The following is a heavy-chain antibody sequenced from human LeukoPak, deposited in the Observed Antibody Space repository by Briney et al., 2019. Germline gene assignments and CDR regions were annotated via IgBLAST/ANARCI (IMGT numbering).Heavy chain of an antibody. CDR2: IYHGGST. D-gene: IGHD3-22*01. J-gene: IGHJ4*02. V-gene: IGHV4-38-2*02. Sequence: SETLSLTCTVSGYSISSGYYWGWIRLPPGKGLEWMGNIYHGGSTYYNPSLKSRVTISVDTSKNQFSLKLSSVTAADTAVYYCAKYSEVVKTLSPNDYWGQGTLVTVSS. CDR3: AKYSEVVKTLSPNDY. CDR1: GYSISSGYY.